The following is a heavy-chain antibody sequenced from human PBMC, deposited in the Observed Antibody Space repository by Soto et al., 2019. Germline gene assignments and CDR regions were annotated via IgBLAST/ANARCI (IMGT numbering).Heavy chain of an antibody. D-gene: IGHD5-18*01. CDR2: IYYSGST. CDR3: ARDTGWLRGPYFDY. Sequence: SETLSLTCTVSGGSISSYYWSWIRQPPGKGLEWIGYIYYSGSTNYNPSLKSRVTISVDTSKNQFSLKLSSVTAADTAVYYCARDTGWLRGPYFDYWGQGTLVTVSS. CDR1: GGSISSYY. V-gene: IGHV4-59*01. J-gene: IGHJ4*02.